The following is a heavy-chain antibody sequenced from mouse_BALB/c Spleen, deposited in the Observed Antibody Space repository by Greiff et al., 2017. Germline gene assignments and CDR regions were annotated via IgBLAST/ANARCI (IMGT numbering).Heavy chain of an antibody. Sequence: QVQLQQPGAELVKPGASVKLSCIASGYTFTSYWMHWVKQRPGQGLEWIGEIDPSDSYTNYNQKFKGKATLTVDKSSSTDYMQLSSLTSEDSAVYCCERVGDLSYWGQGTLVTVSA. CDR3: ERVGDLSY. CDR2: IDPSDSYT. D-gene: IGHD2-13*01. CDR1: GYTFTSYW. J-gene: IGHJ3*01. V-gene: IGHV1-69*02.